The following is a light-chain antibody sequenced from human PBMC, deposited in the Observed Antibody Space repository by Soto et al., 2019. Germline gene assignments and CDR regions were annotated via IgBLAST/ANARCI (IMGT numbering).Light chain of an antibody. CDR2: EGN. V-gene: IGLV2-23*01. Sequence: QSVLTQPASVSGSPGQSITISCSGTSSDVGRYNLVSWYQQHPGKAPKLMLYEGNKRPSGVSDRFSGSKTDNTASLTISWLQAEDEADYYCCSFAGDNTYVFGTGTKVTVL. CDR3: CSFAGDNTYV. CDR1: SSDVGRYNL. J-gene: IGLJ1*01.